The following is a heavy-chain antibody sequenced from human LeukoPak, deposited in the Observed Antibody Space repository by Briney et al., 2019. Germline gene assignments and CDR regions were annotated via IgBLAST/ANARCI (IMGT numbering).Heavy chain of an antibody. J-gene: IGHJ3*02. V-gene: IGHV4-61*09. Sequence: SETLSLTCTVSGGSISSGSDYWSWIRQPAGKGLEWIGHIDTSGGTNYNPSLKSRVTISVDTSKNQFSLELSSVTAADTAVYYCARDSGAPSYSGTYYSTRFEIWGQGTMVTVSS. CDR1: GGSISSGSDY. CDR3: ARDSGAPSYSGTYYSTRFEI. CDR2: IDTSGGT. D-gene: IGHD1-26*01.